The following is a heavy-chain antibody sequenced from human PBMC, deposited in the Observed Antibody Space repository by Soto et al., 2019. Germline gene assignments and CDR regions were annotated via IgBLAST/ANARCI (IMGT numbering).Heavy chain of an antibody. Sequence: PGGSLRLSCAASGFTFSNYAMSWVRQAPGKGLEWVSTLTRSGHTFYADSVRGRFTISRDNSKNTLSLQMDSLRAEDTAVYYCAREFAPGSPNYDYRGLGTLVTVSS. J-gene: IGHJ4*02. V-gene: IGHV3-23*01. D-gene: IGHD2-21*01. CDR3: AREFAPGSPNYDY. CDR2: LTRSGHT. CDR1: GFTFSNYA.